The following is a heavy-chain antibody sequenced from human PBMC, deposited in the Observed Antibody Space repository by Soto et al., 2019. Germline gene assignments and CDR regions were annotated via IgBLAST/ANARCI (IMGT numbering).Heavy chain of an antibody. D-gene: IGHD4-17*01. Sequence: QVQLVESGGGLVKPGGSLRLSCAASGFTFSDYYMSWIRKAPGKGLEWVSYISSSSSYTNYADSVKGRFTISRDNAKNSLYLQMNSLRAEDTAVYYCARAAHDYGDYVGLGWFDPWGQGTLVTVSS. V-gene: IGHV3-11*05. J-gene: IGHJ5*02. CDR3: ARAAHDYGDYVGLGWFDP. CDR1: GFTFSDYY. CDR2: ISSSSSYT.